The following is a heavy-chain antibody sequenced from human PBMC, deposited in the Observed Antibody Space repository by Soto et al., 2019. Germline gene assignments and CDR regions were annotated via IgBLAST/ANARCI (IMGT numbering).Heavy chain of an antibody. Sequence: SCKASGYTFSDYYIHWVRQAPGQGLEWIVSMYHSGTTYYNPSLKSRVTISIDTSKNQFSLKLTSVTSADTAVYFCARVAFGPIDYWGQGTLVTVSS. CDR1: GYTFSDYY. CDR3: ARVAFGPIDY. V-gene: IGHV4-38-2*02. D-gene: IGHD3-16*01. J-gene: IGHJ4*02. CDR2: MYHSGTT.